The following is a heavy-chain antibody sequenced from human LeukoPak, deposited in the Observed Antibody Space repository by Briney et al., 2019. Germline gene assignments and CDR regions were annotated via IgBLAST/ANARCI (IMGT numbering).Heavy chain of an antibody. V-gene: IGHV1-2*06. CDR2: INPNSGGT. CDR3: ARVRDYSGYDYYFDY. Sequence: GASVNVSCMASGYTFTGYYMHWVRQPPGHGIEWMGRINPNSGGTNYAQKFQGRVTMTRDTSISTAYMELSRLRSDDTAVYYCARVRDYSGYDYYFDYWGQGTLVTVSS. D-gene: IGHD5-12*01. J-gene: IGHJ4*02. CDR1: GYTFTGYY.